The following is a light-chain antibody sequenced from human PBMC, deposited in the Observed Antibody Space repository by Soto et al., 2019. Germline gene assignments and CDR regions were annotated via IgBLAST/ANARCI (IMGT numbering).Light chain of an antibody. Sequence: DIPMTQSPSSLSASVGDRVSFTCQASQDISNFLNWYQHKPGEAPNLLIYDPSKSEPGVPSRFSGSGSGTDFTFTISSLQPEDFATYYCQQYNTHSTWTFGQGTKVEIK. CDR3: QQYNTHSTWT. CDR2: DPS. CDR1: QDISNF. V-gene: IGKV1-33*01. J-gene: IGKJ1*01.